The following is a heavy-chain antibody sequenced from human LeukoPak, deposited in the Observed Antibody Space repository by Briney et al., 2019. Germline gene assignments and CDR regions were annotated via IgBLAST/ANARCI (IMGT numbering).Heavy chain of an antibody. J-gene: IGHJ6*02. CDR1: GFNFSSYS. V-gene: IGHV3-21*01. D-gene: IGHD5-12*01. Sequence: PGGSLRLSCAASGFNFSSYSMNWVRQAPGKGLEWVSSIGSSSSYIYYADSVKGRSTISRDNAKNSLYLQMNSLRAEDTAVYYCARGGAKTWSGYDWDYYGMDVWGQGTTVTVSS. CDR3: ARGGAKTWSGYDWDYYGMDV. CDR2: IGSSSSYI.